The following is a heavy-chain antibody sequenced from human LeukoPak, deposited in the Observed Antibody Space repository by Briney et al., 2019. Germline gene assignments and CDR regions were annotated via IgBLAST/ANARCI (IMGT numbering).Heavy chain of an antibody. Sequence: GASVKVSCKVSGYTLTELSMHWVRQAPGKGLEWMGGFDPEDGETIYAQKFQGRVTMTEDTSTDTAYMELSSLRSEDTAVYYCATKGVLGGYFRYFGYWGQGTLVTVSS. J-gene: IGHJ4*02. CDR1: GYTLTELS. V-gene: IGHV1-24*01. CDR2: FDPEDGET. D-gene: IGHD5-12*01. CDR3: ATKGVLGGYFRYFGY.